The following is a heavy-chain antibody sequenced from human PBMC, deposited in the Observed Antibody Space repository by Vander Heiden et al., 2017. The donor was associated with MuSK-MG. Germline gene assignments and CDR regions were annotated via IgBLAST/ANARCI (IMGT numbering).Heavy chain of an antibody. CDR3: TTVWLPGGY. J-gene: IGHJ4*02. Sequence: EVQLVESGGGLIKPGGSLRLSCAAPGFTFSNAWMTWVRQAPGKGLEWVGRIKSKSDGEAIHYASPVKGRFTISRDDSKNTMYLQMNSLKTEDTAVYFCTTVWLPGGYWGQGALVTVSS. CDR2: IKSKSDGEAI. CDR1: GFTFSNAW. V-gene: IGHV3-15*01. D-gene: IGHD5-12*01.